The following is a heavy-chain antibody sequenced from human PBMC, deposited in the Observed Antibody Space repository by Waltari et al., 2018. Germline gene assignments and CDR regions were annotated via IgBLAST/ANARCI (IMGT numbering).Heavy chain of an antibody. CDR1: GFIISIFN. J-gene: IGHJ4*02. V-gene: IGHV3-33*01. D-gene: IGHD6-19*01. CDR3: ARELTVTGPFDY. Sequence: QVQVVESGGGVVQPGKSLRLSYAAYGFIISIFNMNWVRQAPGKGLEWVAVIWYDGNNKHYADSMRGRFTISRDNSKHTLYLQIDSLRADDTAVYYCARELTVTGPFDYWGQGTLVTVSS. CDR2: IWYDGNNK.